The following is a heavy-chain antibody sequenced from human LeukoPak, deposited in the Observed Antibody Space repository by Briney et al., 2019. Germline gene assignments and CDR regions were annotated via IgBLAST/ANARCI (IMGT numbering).Heavy chain of an antibody. D-gene: IGHD5-18*01. J-gene: IGHJ4*02. CDR3: ARDRTAYSYGTFFAY. CDR2: IQYDGSNK. CDR1: TFTFNIYG. V-gene: IGHV3-30*02. Sequence: GGSLRLSCAASTFTFNIYGMHWVRQAPGKGLEWEAFIQYDGSNKFYADSVKGRFTISRDNSRNTLYLQMNSLRAEDTAVYYCARDRTAYSYGTFFAYWGQGTLVTVSS.